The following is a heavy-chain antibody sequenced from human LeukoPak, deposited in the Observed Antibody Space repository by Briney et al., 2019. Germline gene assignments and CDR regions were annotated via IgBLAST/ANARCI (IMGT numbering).Heavy chain of an antibody. D-gene: IGHD4-23*01. CDR2: INSDGDST. Sequence: GGSLRLSCAASGFAFNTYWRHWVRQTPGKGLVWVSRINSDGDSTTCADPVKCRFTISRDNAKNTLFLQMSSLRAEDTALYYCARHLTYGGWNLWGQGALVTVSS. J-gene: IGHJ5*02. CDR1: GFAFNTYW. V-gene: IGHV3-74*01. CDR3: ARHLTYGGWNL.